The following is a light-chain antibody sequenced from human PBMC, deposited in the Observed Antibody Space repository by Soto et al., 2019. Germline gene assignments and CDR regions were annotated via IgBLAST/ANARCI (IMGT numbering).Light chain of an antibody. CDR1: QTVSGSY. CDR2: GAS. J-gene: IGKJ1*01. CDR3: QHYKMYSPWT. V-gene: IGKV3-20*01. Sequence: IVLTQSPGTLSLSPGERATLSCRASQTVSGSYLAWYQHKPGQAPRLLIHGASTRATGIPDRFSGSGSGTDFTLTISRLEPDDFATYYCQHYKMYSPWTFGQGTKVEIK.